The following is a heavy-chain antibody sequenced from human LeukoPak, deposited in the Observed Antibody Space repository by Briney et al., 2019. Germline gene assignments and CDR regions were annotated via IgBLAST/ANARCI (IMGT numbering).Heavy chain of an antibody. CDR2: IYSGGST. J-gene: IGHJ4*02. CDR3: ARGEPHFDY. V-gene: IGHV3-53*01. CDR1: GFTFSNYA. D-gene: IGHD1-14*01. Sequence: GGSLRLSCAASGFTFSNYAMNWVRQAPGKGLEWVSVIYSGGSTYYADSVKGRFTISRDNSKNTLYLQMNSLRAEDTAVYYCARGEPHFDYWGQGTLVTVSS.